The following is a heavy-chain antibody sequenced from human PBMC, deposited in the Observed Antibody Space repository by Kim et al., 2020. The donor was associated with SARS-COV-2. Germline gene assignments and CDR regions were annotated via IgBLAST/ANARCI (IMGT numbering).Heavy chain of an antibody. CDR1: GIPFSNAW. CDR3: TTVSMR. J-gene: IGHJ4*02. V-gene: IGHV3-15*01. CDR2: IKSETDGGTA. Sequence: GGSLRLSCAVSGIPFSNAWFNWVRQSPGKGLEWVGRIKSETDGGTADLAAPVKGRFAISRDDSKNTLYLLMNNVKTDDSAVYYCTTVSMRWGQGTLVTV. D-gene: IGHD2-2*01.